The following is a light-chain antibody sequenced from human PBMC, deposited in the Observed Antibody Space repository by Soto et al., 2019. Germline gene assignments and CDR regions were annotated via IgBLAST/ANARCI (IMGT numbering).Light chain of an antibody. CDR1: QSFSSSN. CDR3: HRYGCSTPLT. CDR2: SAS. J-gene: IGKJ4*01. V-gene: IGKV3-20*01. Sequence: EVVLTQSPGTLSLSPGERATLSCRASQSFSSSNLAWYQHKPGQPPKLLVYSASRRATGIPDRFSGSGSGTDFTLTISRLEPEDVALYYCHRYGCSTPLTFGGGTKVDIK.